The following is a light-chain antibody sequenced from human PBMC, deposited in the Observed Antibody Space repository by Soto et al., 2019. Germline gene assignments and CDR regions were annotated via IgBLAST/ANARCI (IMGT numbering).Light chain of an antibody. CDR3: QQYNNWPFS. CDR1: QDVTTN. J-gene: IGKJ1*01. CDR2: DIS. V-gene: IGKV3-15*01. Sequence: EIVLTQSPCTLSLSPGEGATLSCRAAQDVTTNFAWYQLRRGQPPRLLIYDISTRATGVPARFSGSGSGTEFTLTISGLQSEDFALYFCQQYNNWPFSFGPGTKVDIK.